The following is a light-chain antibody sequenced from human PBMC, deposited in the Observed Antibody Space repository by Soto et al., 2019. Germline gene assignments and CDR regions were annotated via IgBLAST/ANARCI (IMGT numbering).Light chain of an antibody. V-gene: IGKV3-20*01. Sequence: EIVFTQSPGTLSLSPGERATLSCRASQALSTNHLAWYQQKPGQTPRLLIYGASDRATGIPDRFSGSGSGTDFTLTISRLEPEDFAVYYCLHYGIAPQTFGQGTKVDIK. CDR1: QALSTNH. J-gene: IGKJ1*01. CDR3: LHYGIAPQT. CDR2: GAS.